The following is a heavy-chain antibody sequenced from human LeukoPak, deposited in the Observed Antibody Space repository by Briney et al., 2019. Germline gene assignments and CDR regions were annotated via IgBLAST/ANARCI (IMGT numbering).Heavy chain of an antibody. J-gene: IGHJ4*02. CDR1: GFTFSSYA. Sequence: GGSLRLSCAASGFTFSSYAMHWVRQAPGKGLEWVAVISYDGSNKYYADSVKGRFTISRDNSKNTLYLQMNSLRAGDTAVYYCARSYGGNFMDYWGQGTLVTVSS. V-gene: IGHV3-30-3*01. CDR3: ARSYGGNFMDY. D-gene: IGHD4-23*01. CDR2: ISYDGSNK.